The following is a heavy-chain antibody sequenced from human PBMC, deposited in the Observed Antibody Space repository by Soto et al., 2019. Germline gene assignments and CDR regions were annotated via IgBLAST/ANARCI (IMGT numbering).Heavy chain of an antibody. CDR3: ARDVSMDV. V-gene: IGHV3-66*01. Sequence: EVQLVESGGGLVQPGGSLILSCAASGFTVSSNYMSWVRQAPGKGLEWVSVIYSGGSTYYADSVKGRFTISRDNSKNTLYLQMNSLRAEHTAVYYCARDVSMDVWGQGTTVTVSS. D-gene: IGHD2-8*01. CDR1: GFTVSSNY. CDR2: IYSGGST. J-gene: IGHJ6*02.